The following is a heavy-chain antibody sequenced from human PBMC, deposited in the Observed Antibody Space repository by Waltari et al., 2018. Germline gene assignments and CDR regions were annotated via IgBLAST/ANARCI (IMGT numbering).Heavy chain of an antibody. J-gene: IGHJ3*02. V-gene: IGHV3-9*01. Sequence: EVQLVESGGGLVQPGRSLRLSCAASGFTFDDYAMHWVRQAPGKGLEWVSGISWKSGSIGYADSVKGRFTISRDNAKNSLYLQMNSLRAEDTALYYCAKEMAENNAFDIWGQGTMVTVSS. CDR1: GFTFDDYA. CDR3: AKEMAENNAFDI. CDR2: ISWKSGSI.